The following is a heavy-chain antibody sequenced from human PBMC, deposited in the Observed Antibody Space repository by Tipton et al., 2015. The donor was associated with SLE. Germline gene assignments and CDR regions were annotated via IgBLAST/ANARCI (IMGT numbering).Heavy chain of an antibody. CDR2: ISGSGGST. CDR1: GFTFSSYS. CDR3: AKGEKLWFGELFGY. Sequence: SLRLSCAASGFTFSSYSMNWVRQAPGKGLEWVSAISGSGGSTYYADSVKGRFTISRDNSKNTLYLQMNSLRAEDTAVYYCAKGEKLWFGELFGYWGQGTLVTVSS. D-gene: IGHD3-10*01. V-gene: IGHV3-23*01. J-gene: IGHJ4*02.